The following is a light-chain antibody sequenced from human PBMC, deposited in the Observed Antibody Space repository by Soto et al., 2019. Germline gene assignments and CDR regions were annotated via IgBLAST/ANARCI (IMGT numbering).Light chain of an antibody. CDR3: QYYGSYYGSSPRYT. J-gene: IGKJ2*01. CDR2: GAF. V-gene: IGKV3-20*01. CDR1: QNVSSNY. Sequence: EIVLTQSPGTLSLSPGERATLSCRASQNVSSNYLAWYQQRPGQAPRLLMYGAFIRATGIPDRISGSGSGTDFTVTISRLEPEDFAVYYCQYYGSYYGSSPRYTFGQGTKLDIK.